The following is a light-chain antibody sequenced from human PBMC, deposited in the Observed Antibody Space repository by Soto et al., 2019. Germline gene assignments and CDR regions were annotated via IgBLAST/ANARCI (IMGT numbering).Light chain of an antibody. CDR1: SSNIGSNT. Sequence: QSVLTQPPSASGTPGQRVTISCSGSSSNIGSNTVHGYQQLPGTAPKLLIYSDNQRPSGVPDRFSDSKSGTSASLAISGLQSEGEADYFCAAWDDSLNGYVFGTGTKLTVL. CDR3: AAWDDSLNGYV. CDR2: SDN. J-gene: IGLJ1*01. V-gene: IGLV1-44*01.